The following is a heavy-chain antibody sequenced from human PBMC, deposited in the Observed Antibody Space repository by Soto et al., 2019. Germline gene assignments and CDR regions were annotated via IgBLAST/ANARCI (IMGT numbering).Heavy chain of an antibody. Sequence: GGSLRLSCAASGFTFSGSAMHWVRQASGKGLEWVGRIRSKTNSYATAYAASVKGRFTISRDDSKSTAYLQMNSLKIEDTAVYSCTRDPRNSDESSGSANWFDPGGQGTLVTVSS. CDR1: GFTFSGSA. CDR3: TRDPRNSDESSGSANWFDP. D-gene: IGHD3-22*01. J-gene: IGHJ5*02. V-gene: IGHV3-73*01. CDR2: IRSKTNSYAT.